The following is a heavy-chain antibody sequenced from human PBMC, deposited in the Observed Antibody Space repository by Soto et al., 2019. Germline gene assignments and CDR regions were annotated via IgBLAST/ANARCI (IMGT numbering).Heavy chain of an antibody. D-gene: IGHD6-13*01. CDR2: IYYSGST. J-gene: IGHJ6*02. CDR3: ARDGGIAAAGTHHKAYYYYGMDV. V-gene: IGHV4-30-4*01. Sequence: PSETLSLTCTVSGGSISSGDYYWSWIRQPPGKGLEWIGYIYYSGSTYYNPSLKSRVTISVDTSKNQFSLKLSSVTAADTAVYYCARDGGIAAAGTHHKAYYYYGMDVWGQGTTVTVSS. CDR1: GGSISSGDYY.